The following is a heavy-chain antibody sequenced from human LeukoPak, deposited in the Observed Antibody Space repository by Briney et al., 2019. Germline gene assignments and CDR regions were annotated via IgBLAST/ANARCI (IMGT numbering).Heavy chain of an antibody. V-gene: IGHV4-34*01. J-gene: IGHJ4*02. D-gene: IGHD3-10*01. CDR3: ARVRPLITMVRGVISH. CDR1: GGSFSGYY. Sequence: PSETLPLTCAVYGGSFSGYYWSWIRKPPGKGLEWIGEINHSGSTNYNPSLKSRVTISVDTSKNQFSLKLSSVTAADTAVYYCARVRPLITMVRGVISHWGQGTLVTVSS. CDR2: INHSGST.